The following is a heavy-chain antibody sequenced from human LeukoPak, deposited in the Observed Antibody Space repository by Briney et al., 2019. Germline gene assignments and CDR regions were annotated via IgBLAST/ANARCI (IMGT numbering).Heavy chain of an antibody. CDR2: ISSSSSTI. J-gene: IGHJ3*02. CDR3: ARVRVYYYGSGAPSWAFDI. D-gene: IGHD3-10*01. Sequence: PGGSLRLSCAASGFTFSSYNMNWVRQAPGKGLEWVSYISSSSSTIHYADSVKGRFTISRDNSKNTLYLQMNSLRAEDTAVYYCARVRVYYYGSGAPSWAFDIWGQGTMVTVSS. V-gene: IGHV3-48*01. CDR1: GFTFSSYN.